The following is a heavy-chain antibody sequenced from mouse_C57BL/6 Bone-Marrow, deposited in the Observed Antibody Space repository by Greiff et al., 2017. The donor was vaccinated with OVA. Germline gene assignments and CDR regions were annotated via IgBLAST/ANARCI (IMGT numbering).Heavy chain of an antibody. CDR2: IDPSDSYT. CDR1: GYTFTSYW. Sequence: QVQLQQPGAELVMPGASVKLSCKASGYTFTSYWMHWVKQRPGQGLEWTGEIDPSDSYTNYNQKLKGKSTLTVDKSSSTAYMQLSSLTSEDSAVYYCARSLLRSSYSMDYWGQGTSVTVSS. J-gene: IGHJ4*01. CDR3: ARSLLRSSYSMDY. D-gene: IGHD1-1*01. V-gene: IGHV1-69*01.